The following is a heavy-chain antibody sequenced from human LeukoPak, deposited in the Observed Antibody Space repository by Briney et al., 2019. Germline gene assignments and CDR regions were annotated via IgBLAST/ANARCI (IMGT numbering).Heavy chain of an antibody. CDR2: ISGSGTTT. J-gene: IGHJ3*02. CDR3: ARDLVSGAYAFDI. V-gene: IGHV3-48*03. CDR1: GVTFSSYD. Sequence: GGSLRLSCAASGVTFSSYDMNWVRQAPGKGLEWVSYISGSGTTTYYADSVKGRFTISRDYSKNSLYLQMNSLRAEDTAVYYCARDLVSGAYAFDIWGQGTMVTVSS. D-gene: IGHD3-10*01.